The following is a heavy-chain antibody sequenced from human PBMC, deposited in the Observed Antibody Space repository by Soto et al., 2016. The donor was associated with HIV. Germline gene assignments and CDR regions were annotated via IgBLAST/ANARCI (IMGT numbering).Heavy chain of an antibody. V-gene: IGHV3-74*01. Sequence: EVQLVESGGGLVQPGGSLRLSCAASGFTFSRYWMHWVSQVPGKGLVWVSSINSDGSITRHADYVKGRFTISRDNVKNTIYLLMDNLRVEDSAVYYCARVRYDFDYGGNKDFGHWGQGVLVTVSS. CDR3: ARVRYDFDYGGNKDFGH. CDR1: GFTFSRYW. CDR2: INSDGSIT. J-gene: IGHJ4*02. D-gene: IGHD2-15*01.